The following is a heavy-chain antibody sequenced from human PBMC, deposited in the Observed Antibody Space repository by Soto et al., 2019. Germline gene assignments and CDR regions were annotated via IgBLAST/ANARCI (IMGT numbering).Heavy chain of an antibody. CDR2: IYHSGST. D-gene: IGHD3-10*01. CDR3: AKGITMVRGVMGWFDP. V-gene: IGHV4-30-2*01. Sequence: SETLSLTCAVSGGSISSGGYSWSWIRQPPGKGLEWIGYIYHSGSTYYNPSLKSRVTISVDRSKNQFSLKLSSVTAADTAVYYCAKGITMVRGVMGWFDPWGQGTLVTVSS. J-gene: IGHJ5*02. CDR1: GGSISSGGYS.